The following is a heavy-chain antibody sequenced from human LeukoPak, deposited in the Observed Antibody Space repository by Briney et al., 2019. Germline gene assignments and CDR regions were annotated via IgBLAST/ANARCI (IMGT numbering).Heavy chain of an antibody. CDR1: GFTFTDYW. CDR2: ISSSGSTI. Sequence: GGSLRLSCAASGFTFTDYWMSWVRQAPGKGLEWVSYISSSGSTIYYADSVKGRFTISRDNAKNSLYLQMNSLRAEDTAVYYCARDQARDGYNGAFDIWGQGTMVTVSS. J-gene: IGHJ3*02. V-gene: IGHV3-11*04. CDR3: ARDQARDGYNGAFDI. D-gene: IGHD5-24*01.